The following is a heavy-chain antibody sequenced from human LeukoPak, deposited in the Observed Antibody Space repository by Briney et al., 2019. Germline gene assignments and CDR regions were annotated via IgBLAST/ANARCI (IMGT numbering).Heavy chain of an antibody. CDR2: IVPNSGGA. V-gene: IGHV1-2*02. D-gene: IGHD1-26*01. CDR1: GYTFTSYG. J-gene: IGHJ4*02. Sequence: GASVKVSCKASGYTFTSYGISWVRQAPGQGLEWMGWIVPNSGGANYAQKFQGRVTMTRDTSISTAYMELSRLRYDDTAVYYCATLGATSFDYWGQGTLVTVSS. CDR3: ATLGATSFDY.